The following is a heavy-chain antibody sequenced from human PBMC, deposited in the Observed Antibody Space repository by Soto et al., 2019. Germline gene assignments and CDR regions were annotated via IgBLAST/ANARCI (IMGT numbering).Heavy chain of an antibody. CDR1: GYSFTSYW. D-gene: IGHD5-18*01. CDR3: ARLTSAMVDYYYMDV. V-gene: IGHV5-51*01. Sequence: GESLKISCKGSGYSFTSYWIGWVRQMPGKGLEWMGIIYPGDSDTRYSPSFQGQVTISADKSISTAYLQWSSLKASDTAMYYCARLTSAMVDYYYMDVWGKGTTVTVSS. CDR2: IYPGDSDT. J-gene: IGHJ6*03.